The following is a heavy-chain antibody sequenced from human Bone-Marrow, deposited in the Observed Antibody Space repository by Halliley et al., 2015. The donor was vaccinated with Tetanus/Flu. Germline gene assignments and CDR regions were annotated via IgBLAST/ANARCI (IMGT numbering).Heavy chain of an antibody. Sequence: KGLEWIGYIYYSGSAKYNPSLKSRATISVDTSKNQFSLKLSSVTAADTAVYYCARDYQLLSFWGQGTLVTVSS. J-gene: IGHJ4*02. V-gene: IGHV4-59*01. D-gene: IGHD2-2*01. CDR2: IYYSGSA. CDR3: ARDYQLLSF.